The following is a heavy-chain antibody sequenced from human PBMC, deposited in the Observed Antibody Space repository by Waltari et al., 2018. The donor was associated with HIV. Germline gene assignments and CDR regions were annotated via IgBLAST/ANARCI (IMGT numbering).Heavy chain of an antibody. Sequence: QVQLQQWGAGLLKPSETLSLTCAVYGGSFSGYYWSWIRQPPGKGLEWIGEINHSGSTNYNPSRKGRVTISVDTSKNQFSLKLSSVTAADTAVYYCASLDGSGSYYDYWGQGTLVTVSS. J-gene: IGHJ4*02. V-gene: IGHV4-34*01. CDR2: INHSGST. CDR1: GGSFSGYY. D-gene: IGHD3-10*01. CDR3: ASLDGSGSYYDY.